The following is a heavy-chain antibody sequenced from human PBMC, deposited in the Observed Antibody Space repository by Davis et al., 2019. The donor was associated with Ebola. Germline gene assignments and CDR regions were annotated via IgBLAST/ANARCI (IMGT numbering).Heavy chain of an antibody. J-gene: IGHJ6*02. D-gene: IGHD2-2*01. CDR2: MNPNSGNT. CDR1: GYTFTSYD. V-gene: IGHV1-8*01. Sequence: ASVKVSCKASGYTFTSYDINWVRQATGQGPEWMGWMNPNSGNTGYAQKFQGRVTMTRNTSISTAYMELSSLRSEDTAVYYCARGYCSSTSCYFFYYYGMDVWGQGTTVTVSS. CDR3: ARGYCSSTSCYFFYYYGMDV.